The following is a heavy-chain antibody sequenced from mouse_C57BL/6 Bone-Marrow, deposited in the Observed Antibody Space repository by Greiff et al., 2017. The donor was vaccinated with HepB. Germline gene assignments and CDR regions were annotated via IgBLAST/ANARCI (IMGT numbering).Heavy chain of an antibody. CDR1: GFTFSSYA. V-gene: IGHV5-4*01. CDR3: ARMGYDYDGPYAMDY. J-gene: IGHJ4*01. D-gene: IGHD2-4*01. CDR2: ISDGGSYT. Sequence: EVQLVESGGGLVKPGGSLKLSCAASGFTFSSYAMSWVRQTPEKRLEWVATISDGGSYTYYPDNVKGRFTISRDNAKNNLYLQMSHLKSEDTAMYYCARMGYDYDGPYAMDYWGQGTSVTVSS.